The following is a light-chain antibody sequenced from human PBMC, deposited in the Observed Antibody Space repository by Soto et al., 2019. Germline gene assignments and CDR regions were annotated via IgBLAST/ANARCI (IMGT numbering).Light chain of an antibody. V-gene: IGKV1-9*01. J-gene: IGKJ4*01. CDR1: QGIAGH. CDR2: TAS. CDR3: QQLNSYPLS. Sequence: DIQLTQSPSFLSASIGDRVSITCRASQGIAGHLAWYQQKPGKAPKLLIYTASTLQSGVPSRFSCSGSGTEFTLTISSLQPEDFATYYCQQLNSYPLSFGGGTKVEIK.